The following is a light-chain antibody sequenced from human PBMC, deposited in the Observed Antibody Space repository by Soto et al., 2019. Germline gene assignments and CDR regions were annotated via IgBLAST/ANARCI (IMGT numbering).Light chain of an antibody. CDR2: NIN. CDR3: SAWDDRLNGVV. Sequence: QSALTQPPSASGAPGQRVTISCSGSSSNIGTTTVNWYQHVPGTAPKLLIYNINQRPSGVPDRFSGSRSGTSASLAISGLQSEDEADYYCSAWDDRLNGVVFGRGTKVTVL. J-gene: IGLJ2*01. V-gene: IGLV1-44*01. CDR1: SSNIGTTT.